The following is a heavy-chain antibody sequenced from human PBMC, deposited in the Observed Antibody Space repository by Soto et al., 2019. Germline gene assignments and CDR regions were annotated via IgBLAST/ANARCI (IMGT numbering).Heavy chain of an antibody. Sequence: LRLSCAASGFTFSSYAMDWVRQAPGKGLEWVSAIGTNGDTYYADAVKGRFTISRDNLKTTLYLQMNSLRAEDMALYYCAKKYPGTRPFDYWGQGTLVTVSS. V-gene: IGHV3-23*01. CDR1: GFTFSSYA. D-gene: IGHD2-2*02. CDR2: IGTNGDT. CDR3: AKKYPGTRPFDY. J-gene: IGHJ4*02.